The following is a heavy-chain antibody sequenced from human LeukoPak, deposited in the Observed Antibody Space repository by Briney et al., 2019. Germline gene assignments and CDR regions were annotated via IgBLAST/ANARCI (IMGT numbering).Heavy chain of an antibody. V-gene: IGHV1-46*01. CDR2: INPSGGST. J-gene: IGHJ4*02. Sequence: GASVKVSCKASGYTFTSYYMHWVRQAPGQGLEWMGIINPSGGSTSYAQKFQGRVTMTRDTSTSTVYMELSSLRSEDTAVYYCARGRERGTRAALYYFDYWGQGTLVTVSS. D-gene: IGHD2-15*01. CDR1: GYTFTSYY. CDR3: ARGRERGTRAALYYFDY.